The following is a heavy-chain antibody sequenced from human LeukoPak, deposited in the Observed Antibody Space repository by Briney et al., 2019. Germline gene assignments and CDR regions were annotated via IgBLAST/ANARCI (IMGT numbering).Heavy chain of an antibody. CDR2: IYSGGHT. D-gene: IGHD3-10*01. Sequence: GGSLRLSCAASGLTVSSNYMSWVRQAPGKGLEWVSVIYSGGHTYYADSVKGRFSISRDTSKNTLYLQMNSLRVEDTAVYYCATRRFGELTYWGQGTLVTVSS. J-gene: IGHJ4*02. CDR3: ATRRFGELTY. V-gene: IGHV3-66*01. CDR1: GLTVSSNY.